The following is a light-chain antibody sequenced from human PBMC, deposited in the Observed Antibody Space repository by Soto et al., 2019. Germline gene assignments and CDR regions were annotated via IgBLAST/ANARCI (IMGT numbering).Light chain of an antibody. CDR2: DVS. J-gene: IGLJ3*02. CDR1: SSDVGGYNF. V-gene: IGLV2-11*01. Sequence: QSALTQPRSVSGSRGQSVTISCTGTSSDVGGYNFVSWYQQHPGKAPKLIIYDVSKRPSGVPDRFSGSKSGNTASLTISGLQAEDEADYYCCSYAGSYTLWVFGGGTKLTVL. CDR3: CSYAGSYTLWV.